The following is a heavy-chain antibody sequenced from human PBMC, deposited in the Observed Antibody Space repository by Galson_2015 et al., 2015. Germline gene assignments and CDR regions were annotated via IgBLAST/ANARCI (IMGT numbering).Heavy chain of an antibody. V-gene: IGHV3-30-3*01. CDR3: ARDPNGSGWFAVFDH. D-gene: IGHD6-19*01. CDR2: VASDGNYK. Sequence: SLRLSCAASGFTFRSYALRWVRQAPGKGLEWVAVVASDGNYKNYADSVKGRFTISRDNSKNTVFLQVNTLRPDDTAVYYCARDPNGSGWFAVFDHWGHGTLVTVSP. J-gene: IGHJ5*02. CDR1: GFTFRSYA.